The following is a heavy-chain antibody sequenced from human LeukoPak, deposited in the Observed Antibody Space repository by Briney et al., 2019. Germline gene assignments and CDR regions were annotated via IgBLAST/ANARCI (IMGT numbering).Heavy chain of an antibody. Sequence: GGSLRLSCAAPGFTFSIYSMNWVRQAPGKGLEWVSYISSSSSTIYYADSVKGRFTISRDNAKNSLYLQMNSLRDEDTAVYYCARLDDPRVYYFDYWGQGTLVTVSS. CDR3: ARLDDPRVYYFDY. CDR2: ISSSSSTI. D-gene: IGHD2-2*03. CDR1: GFTFSIYS. J-gene: IGHJ4*02. V-gene: IGHV3-48*02.